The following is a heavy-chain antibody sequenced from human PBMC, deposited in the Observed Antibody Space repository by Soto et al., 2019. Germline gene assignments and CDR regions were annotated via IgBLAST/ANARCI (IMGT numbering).Heavy chain of an antibody. CDR1: GGTFSSYA. Sequence: SVKVSCKASGGTFSSYAISWVRQAPGQGLEWMGGIIPIFGTANYAQKFQGRVTITADESTSTAYMELSSLRSEDTAVYYCARFNSRLVFGNWFDPWGQGTLVTVSS. J-gene: IGHJ5*02. CDR2: IIPIFGTA. D-gene: IGHD3-16*01. V-gene: IGHV1-69*13. CDR3: ARFNSRLVFGNWFDP.